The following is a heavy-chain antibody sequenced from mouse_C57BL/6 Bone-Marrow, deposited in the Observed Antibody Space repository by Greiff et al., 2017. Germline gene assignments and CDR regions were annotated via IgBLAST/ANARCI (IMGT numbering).Heavy chain of an antibody. CDR1: GYTFTSYG. V-gene: IGHV1-81*01. Sequence: QVHVKQSGAELARPGASVKLSCKASGYTFTSYGISWVKQRTGQGLEWIGDIYPRSGNTYYNEKFKGKATLTANKSSSTAYMELRSLTSEDSAVYFCAKERELLLRLDCWGQGTTLAVSS. CDR3: AKERELLLRLDC. D-gene: IGHD1-1*01. CDR2: IYPRSGNT. J-gene: IGHJ2*01.